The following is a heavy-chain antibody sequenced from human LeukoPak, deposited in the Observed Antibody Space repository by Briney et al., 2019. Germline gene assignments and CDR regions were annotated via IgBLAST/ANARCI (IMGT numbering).Heavy chain of an antibody. CDR3: ARDGDYCTNGVCYLFDY. J-gene: IGHJ4*02. V-gene: IGHV3-30*04. Sequence: GRSLRLSCAASGFTFSSYAMHWVRQAPGKGQEGGAVISYDGSNKYYADSVKGRFTISRDNSKNTLYLQMNSLRAEDTAVYYCARDGDYCTNGVCYLFDYWGQGTLVTVSS. D-gene: IGHD2-8*01. CDR1: GFTFSSYA. CDR2: ISYDGSNK.